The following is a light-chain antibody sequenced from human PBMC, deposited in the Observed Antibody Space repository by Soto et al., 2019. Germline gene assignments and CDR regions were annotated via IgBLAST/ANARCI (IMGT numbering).Light chain of an antibody. CDR3: QQYSTYPWT. CDR2: KAS. V-gene: IGKV1-5*03. J-gene: IGKJ1*01. Sequence: DIQMTQSPSTLSASVGDRDTITCRASQSISSLLAWYQQKPGKAPKLLIYKASSLESGVPSGFSGSGSGTEFTLTISSLQPDDFATYYCQQYSTYPWTFGQGTKVEIK. CDR1: QSISSL.